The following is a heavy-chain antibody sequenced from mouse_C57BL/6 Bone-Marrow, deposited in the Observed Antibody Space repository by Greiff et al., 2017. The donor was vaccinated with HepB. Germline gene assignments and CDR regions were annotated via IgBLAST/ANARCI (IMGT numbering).Heavy chain of an antibody. Sequence: VQLQQPGAELVMPGASVKLSCKASGYTFTSYWMHWVKQRPGQGLEWIGEIDPSDSYTNYNQKFKGKSTLTVDKSSSTAYMQLSSLTSEDSAVYYCARDYGVSMDYWGQGTSVTVSS. CDR2: IDPSDSYT. J-gene: IGHJ4*01. CDR1: GYTFTSYW. D-gene: IGHD1-1*01. V-gene: IGHV1-69*01. CDR3: ARDYGVSMDY.